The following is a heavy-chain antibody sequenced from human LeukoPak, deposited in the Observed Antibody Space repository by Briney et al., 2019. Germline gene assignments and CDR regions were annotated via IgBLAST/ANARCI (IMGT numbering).Heavy chain of an antibody. CDR2: ISSRGSYM. D-gene: IGHD1-26*01. J-gene: IGHJ6*02. Sequence: GGSLSLSCAAPGFTFSSQSMTWVRQAPGKGLEWLSAISSRGSYMYYADSVKGRFTISRDNAKNSLYLQMNSLRADDTAVYYCARDRRVGVTTVSNGMDVWGQGTTVTVSS. CDR3: ARDRRVGVTTVSNGMDV. V-gene: IGHV3-21*01. CDR1: GFTFSSQS.